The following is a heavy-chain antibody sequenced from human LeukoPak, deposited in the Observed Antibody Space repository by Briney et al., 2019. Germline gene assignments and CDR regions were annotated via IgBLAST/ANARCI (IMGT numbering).Heavy chain of an antibody. D-gene: IGHD4-17*01. CDR3: ARPSYGASDY. J-gene: IGHJ4*02. V-gene: IGHV5-51*01. Sequence: GKSLKISCKGSGYRSTKSWIGWVRRMPGKGLEWLGIIYPDDSRTRYSPSFQGQVTMSVDKSISTAYLQWSSLKASDTAMYYCARPSYGASDYWGQGTLVTVSS. CDR2: IYPDDSRT. CDR1: GYRSTKSW.